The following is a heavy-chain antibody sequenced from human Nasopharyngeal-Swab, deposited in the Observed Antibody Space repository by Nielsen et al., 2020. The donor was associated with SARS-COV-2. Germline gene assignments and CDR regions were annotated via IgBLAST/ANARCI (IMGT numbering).Heavy chain of an antibody. J-gene: IGHJ3*02. Sequence: GGSLRLSCAASGFIVSSNYMSWVRQAPGKGLEWVSVIYSGGNTNYADSVKGRFTISRDNSKNTLYLQMNSLRAEDTAVYYCARGAITMVRGVIGTNAFDIWGQGTMVTVSS. D-gene: IGHD3-10*01. CDR1: GFIVSSNY. CDR2: IYSGGNT. CDR3: ARGAITMVRGVIGTNAFDI. V-gene: IGHV3-53*01.